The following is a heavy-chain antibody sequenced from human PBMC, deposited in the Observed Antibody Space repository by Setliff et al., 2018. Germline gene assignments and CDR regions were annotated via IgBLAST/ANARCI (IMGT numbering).Heavy chain of an antibody. D-gene: IGHD2-15*01. CDR2: INQSGST. CDR1: GGSFNSYY. Sequence: SETLSLTCAVYGGSFNSYYWSWIRQPPGKGLEWIGEINQSGSTNYNPSLKSRFTISRDNAKNSLFLEMDSLRGEDTAVYYCARGCSGGSCPGALDFWGQGTMVTVSS. CDR3: ARGCSGGSCPGALDF. V-gene: IGHV4-34*01. J-gene: IGHJ3*01.